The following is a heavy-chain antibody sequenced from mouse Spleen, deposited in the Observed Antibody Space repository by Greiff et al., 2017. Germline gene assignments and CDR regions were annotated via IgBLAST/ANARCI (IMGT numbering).Heavy chain of an antibody. D-gene: IGHD2-5*01. CDR1: GFTFSDAW. J-gene: IGHJ2*01. V-gene: IGHV6-6*01. Sequence: EVQRVESGGGLVQPGGSMKLSCAASGFTFSDAWMDWVRQSPEKGLEWVAEIRNKANNHATYYAESVKGRFTISRDDSKSSVYLQMNSLRAEDTGIYYCTRYSNYFYYFDYWGQGTTLTVSS. CDR3: TRYSNYFYYFDY. CDR2: IRNKANNHAT.